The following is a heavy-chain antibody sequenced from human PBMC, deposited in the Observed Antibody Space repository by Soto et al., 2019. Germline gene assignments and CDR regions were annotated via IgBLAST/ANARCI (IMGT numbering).Heavy chain of an antibody. CDR2: IYYSGST. CDR1: GGSISSYY. D-gene: IGHD5-18*01. CDR3: ARVDTAMVSFDY. V-gene: IGHV4-59*01. Sequence: SETLSLTCTVSGGSISSYYWSWIRQPPGKGLEWIGYIYYSGSTNYNPSLKSRVTISVDTSKNQFSLKLSSVTAADTAVYYCARVDTAMVSFDYWGQGTLVTVSS. J-gene: IGHJ4*02.